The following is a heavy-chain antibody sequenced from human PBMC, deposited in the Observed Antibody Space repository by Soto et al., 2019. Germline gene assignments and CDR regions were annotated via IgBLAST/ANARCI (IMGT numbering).Heavy chain of an antibody. J-gene: IGHJ4*02. CDR2: IYYSGST. CDR1: GGSISSSSYY. D-gene: IGHD2-2*01. Sequence: QLQLQESGPGLVKPSETLSLTCTVSGGSISSSSYYWGWIRQPPGKGLEWIGSIYYSGSTYHNPSLRSRVTISVDTSKNQFSLKLSSVTAADTAVYYCARPHYCTSTSCYEAFDYWGQGTLVTVSS. V-gene: IGHV4-39*01. CDR3: ARPHYCTSTSCYEAFDY.